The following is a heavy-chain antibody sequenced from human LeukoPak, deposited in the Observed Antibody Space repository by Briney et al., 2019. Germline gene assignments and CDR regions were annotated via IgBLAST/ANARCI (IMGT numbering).Heavy chain of an antibody. Sequence: SETLSLTCTVSGGSISSFYWSWIRQPPGKGLEWIGYIYYSGSTNYNPSPKSRVTISVDTSKNQFSLKLSSVTAADTAVYYCARAGHYDFWSGYYSKYYYYGMDVWGQGTTDTVSS. J-gene: IGHJ6*02. CDR1: GGSISSFY. V-gene: IGHV4-59*01. CDR3: ARAGHYDFWSGYYSKYYYYGMDV. CDR2: IYYSGST. D-gene: IGHD3-3*01.